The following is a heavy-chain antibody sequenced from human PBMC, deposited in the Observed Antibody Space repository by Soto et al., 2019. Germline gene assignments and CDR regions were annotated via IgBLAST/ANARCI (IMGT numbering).Heavy chain of an antibody. V-gene: IGHV4-59*08. D-gene: IGHD1-1*01. CDR2: IYYSGST. J-gene: IGHJ6*03. CDR3: ARRVQLERRGYYYYYMDV. Sequence: PSETLSLTCTVSGGSISSYYWSWIRQPPGKGLEWIGYIYYSGSTNYNPSLKSRVTISVDTPKNQFSLKLSSVTAADTAVYYCARRVQLERRGYYYYYMDVWGKGTTVTVSS. CDR1: GGSISSYY.